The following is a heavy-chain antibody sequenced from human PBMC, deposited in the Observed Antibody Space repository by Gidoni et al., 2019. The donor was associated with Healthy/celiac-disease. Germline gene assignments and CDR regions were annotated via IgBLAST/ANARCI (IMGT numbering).Heavy chain of an antibody. J-gene: IGHJ5*02. CDR1: GGTFSSYA. D-gene: IGHD3-3*01. CDR2: IIPIFGTA. V-gene: IGHV1-69*06. CDR3: ARGYDFWSGSHNWFDP. Sequence: QVQLVQSGAEVKKPGSSVKVSCKASGGTFSSYAISWVRQAPGQGLEWMGGIIPIFGTANYAQKFQGRVTITADKSTSTAYMELSSLRSEDTAGYYCARGYDFWSGSHNWFDPWGQGTLVTVSS.